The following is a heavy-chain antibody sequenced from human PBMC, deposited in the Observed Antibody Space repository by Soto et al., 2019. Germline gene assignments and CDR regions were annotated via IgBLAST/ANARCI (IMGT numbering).Heavy chain of an antibody. V-gene: IGHV1-8*01. CDR2: MNPNSGNT. D-gene: IGHD3-22*01. J-gene: IGHJ5*02. CDR1: GYTFTSYD. CDR3: ARGPTMIQYNWFDP. Sequence: QVQLVQSGAEVKKPGASVKVSCKASGYTFTSYDINWVRQATGQGLEWMGWMNPNSGNTGYAQKFQGRVTMTRNTSISTAYMELSRLRSEDTAVYYCARGPTMIQYNWFDPWGQGTLVTVSS.